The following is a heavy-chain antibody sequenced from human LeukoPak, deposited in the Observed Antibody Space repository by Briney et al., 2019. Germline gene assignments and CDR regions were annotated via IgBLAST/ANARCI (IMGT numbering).Heavy chain of an antibody. CDR2: ISGSGATT. D-gene: IGHD4-23*01. CDR3: AKVSKKTTVVTPGYDY. V-gene: IGHV3-23*01. J-gene: IGHJ4*02. Sequence: GGSLRLSCAASGFTFSSYAMSWVRQAPGKGLEWVSAISGSGATTYYTDSVEGRFTISRDNSKNTLHLQMNSLRAEDTAVYYCAKVSKKTTVVTPGYDYWGQGTLVTVSS. CDR1: GFTFSSYA.